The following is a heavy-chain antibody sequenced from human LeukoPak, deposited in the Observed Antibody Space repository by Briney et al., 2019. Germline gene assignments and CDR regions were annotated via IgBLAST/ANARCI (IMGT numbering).Heavy chain of an antibody. CDR1: GLIFSNYW. J-gene: IGHJ4*02. D-gene: IGHD3-10*01. CDR2: TKEDGSET. Sequence: GGSLRLSCAASGLIFSNYWMTWVRQAPEKGLEWVANTKEDGSETYYVDSVKGRFTISRDNDKNTLYLQMNSLRAEDTAVYYCEAYGSVWGQGTLVIVSS. CDR3: EAYGSV. V-gene: IGHV3-7*03.